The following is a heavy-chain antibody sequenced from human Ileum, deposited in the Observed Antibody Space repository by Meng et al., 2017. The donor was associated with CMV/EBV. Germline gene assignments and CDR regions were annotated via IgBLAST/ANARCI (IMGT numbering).Heavy chain of an antibody. CDR1: GLTFSRYA. J-gene: IGHJ4*02. CDR3: ARNTKVTDPEY. CDR2: ISGGSDIT. V-gene: IGHV3-23*01. Sequence: LSCAASGLTFSRYAMCWVRQAAGEGLEWVSAISGGSDITYYADSVTGRFTISRDNSKNTLYLQMNTLKAEDTAVYYCARNTKVTDPEYWGQGTLVTXSS. D-gene: IGHD2-21*02.